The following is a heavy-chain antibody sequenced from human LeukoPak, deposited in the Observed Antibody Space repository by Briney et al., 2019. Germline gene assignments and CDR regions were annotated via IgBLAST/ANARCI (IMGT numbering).Heavy chain of an antibody. J-gene: IGHJ6*02. V-gene: IGHV1-46*01. CDR1: GYTFTSYY. CDR3: ARGGGPMTSDYYYGMDV. CDR2: INPSGGST. Sequence: ASVKVSCKASGYTFTSYYMHWVRQAPGQGLEWMGIINPSGGSTSYAQKFQGRVTMTRDTSTSTVYMELSSLRSEDTAVYYCARGGGPMTSDYYYGMDVWGQGTTVTVSS. D-gene: IGHD2-15*01.